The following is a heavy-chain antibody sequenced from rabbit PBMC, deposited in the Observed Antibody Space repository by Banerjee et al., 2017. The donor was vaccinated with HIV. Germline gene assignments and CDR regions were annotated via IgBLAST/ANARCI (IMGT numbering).Heavy chain of an antibody. J-gene: IGHJ4*01. Sequence: QLEESGGDLVKPGASLPLTCTASGLSFSSSYWFCCVGQHPGKGWEWIACIYTGGGKAHYANWAKGQFPITKTSSTTVTLQMTRLTAADTATYFYSREGNDYSDCNLWGPGTLVTVS. CDR1: GLSFSSSYW. V-gene: IGHV1S45*01. D-gene: IGHD2-1*01. CDR3: SREGNDYSDCNL. CDR2: IYTGGGKA.